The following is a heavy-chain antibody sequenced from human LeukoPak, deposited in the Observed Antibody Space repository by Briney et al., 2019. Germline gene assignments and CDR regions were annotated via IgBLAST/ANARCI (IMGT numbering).Heavy chain of an antibody. CDR2: IRYDGSNK. Sequence: QSGGSLRLSCAASGFTFSSYGMHWVRQAPGKGLEWVAFIRYDGSNKYYADSVKGRFTISRDNSKNTLYLQMNSLRAEDTAVYYCARDWGRKDQLPTWGFDYWGQGTLVTVSS. CDR1: GFTFSSYG. V-gene: IGHV3-30*02. D-gene: IGHD2-2*01. J-gene: IGHJ4*02. CDR3: ARDWGRKDQLPTWGFDY.